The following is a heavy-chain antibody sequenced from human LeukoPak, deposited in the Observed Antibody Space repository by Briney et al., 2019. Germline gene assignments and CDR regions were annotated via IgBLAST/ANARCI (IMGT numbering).Heavy chain of an antibody. CDR2: ISGSGGST. D-gene: IGHD2-2*01. Sequence: PGGSLRLSCAAYGFTFSSYAMSWVRQAPGKGLEWVSAISGSGGSTYYADSVKGRFTISRDNYKNTLYLQMNSLRAEDTAVYYCAKIGYCSSTSCVFGGAAGTYYFDYWGQGTLVTVSS. CDR3: AKIGYCSSTSCVFGGAAGTYYFDY. CDR1: GFTFSSYA. V-gene: IGHV3-23*01. J-gene: IGHJ4*02.